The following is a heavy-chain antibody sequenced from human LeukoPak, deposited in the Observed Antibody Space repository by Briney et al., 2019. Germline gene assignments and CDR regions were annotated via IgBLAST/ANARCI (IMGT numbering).Heavy chain of an antibody. D-gene: IGHD2/OR15-2a*01. J-gene: IGHJ4*02. CDR3: VRSYGHRPAYTTYYPDQFFDS. V-gene: IGHV3-30*03. CDR2: VSEDRRDS. Sequence: GGSLRLSCAASGFIVSSDYMSWVRQAPGKGPEWVAAVSEDRRDSNYADSVKGRFIISRDNSKKALYLQMSSLRPEDTAVYYCVRSYGHRPAYTTYYPDQFFDSWGQGTLVTVSS. CDR1: GFIVSSDY.